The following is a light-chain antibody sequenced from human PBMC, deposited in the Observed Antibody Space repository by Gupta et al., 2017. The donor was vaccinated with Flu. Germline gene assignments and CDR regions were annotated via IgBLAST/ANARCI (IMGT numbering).Light chain of an antibody. CDR1: EIVGNN. J-gene: IGKJ1*01. Sequence: EIVMTQSPVTLSMSPGESGTLSCRASEIVGNNVVWYQQKPGQPPRLLIYAASTRDTGVPARFSGSGSGTEFTLTISNLLSEDFAVYYCQQYRTWPKTFGQGTKVEIK. CDR3: QQYRTWPKT. CDR2: AAS. V-gene: IGKV3-15*01.